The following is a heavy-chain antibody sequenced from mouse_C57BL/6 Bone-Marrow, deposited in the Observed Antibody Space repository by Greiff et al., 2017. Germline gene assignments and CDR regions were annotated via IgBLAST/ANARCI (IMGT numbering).Heavy chain of an antibody. J-gene: IGHJ1*03. CDR1: GFSLTSYG. CDR2: IWSGGST. V-gene: IGHV2-2*01. D-gene: IGHD1-1*01. Sequence: VKVVESGPGLVQPSQSLSITCTVSGFSLTSYGVHWVRQSPGKGLEWLGVIWSGGSTDYNAAFISRLSISKDNSKSQVFFKMNSLQADDTAIYYCARKGNYGSSYWYFDVWGTGTTVTVSS. CDR3: ARKGNYGSSYWYFDV.